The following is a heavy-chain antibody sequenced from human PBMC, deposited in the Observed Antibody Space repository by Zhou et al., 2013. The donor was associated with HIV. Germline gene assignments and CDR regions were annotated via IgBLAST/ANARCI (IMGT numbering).Heavy chain of an antibody. CDR2: IIPSSGET. CDR1: QYTFTDYY. Sequence: QVQLVQSGPELKKPRASVKVSCKASQYTFTDYYIHWVRQAPGQGLEWMGWIIPSSGETDYAQRFQGRVTLTSDTSITTVFMELTTLRSDDTAIYYCSGFRAKSYGMDVWGPGTTVTVSS. CDR3: SGFRAKSYGMDV. D-gene: IGHD5-12*01. V-gene: IGHV1-2*02. J-gene: IGHJ6*02.